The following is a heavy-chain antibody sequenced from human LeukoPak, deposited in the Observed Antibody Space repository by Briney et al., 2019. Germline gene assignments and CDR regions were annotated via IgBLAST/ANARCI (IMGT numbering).Heavy chain of an antibody. D-gene: IGHD6-6*01. J-gene: IGHJ5*02. V-gene: IGHV3-21*01. CDR3: AKLEYSSSGFDP. CDR2: ISSSSSYI. Sequence: GGSLRLSCAASGFTFRSYWMTWVRQAPGKGLEWVSSISSSSSYIYYADSVKGRFTISRDNAKNSLYLQMNSLRAEDTAVYYCAKLEYSSSGFDPWGQGTLVTVSS. CDR1: GFTFRSYW.